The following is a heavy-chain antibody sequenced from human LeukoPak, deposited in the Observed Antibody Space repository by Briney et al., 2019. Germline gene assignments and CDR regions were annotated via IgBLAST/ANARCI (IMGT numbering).Heavy chain of an antibody. D-gene: IGHD3-10*01. J-gene: IGHJ5*02. CDR2: INHSGSP. V-gene: IGHV4-34*01. Sequence: SETLSLTCAVYGGSFSDYYWTWIRQPPGKGLEWIGEINHSGSPNNNPSLKSRVTISVDTSKNQFSLKLSSVTAADTAVYYCASSRAMVRGRGWFDPWGQGTLVTVSS. CDR1: GGSFSDYY. CDR3: ASSRAMVRGRGWFDP.